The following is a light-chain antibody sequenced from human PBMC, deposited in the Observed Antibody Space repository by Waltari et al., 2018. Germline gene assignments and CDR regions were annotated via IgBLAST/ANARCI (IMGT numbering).Light chain of an antibody. V-gene: IGKV3-20*01. CDR3: QQYDISPLT. CDR1: QPVGTTY. J-gene: IGKJ4*01. Sequence: CRTSQPVGTTYYSWYQQKPGQALSVVNDGAYSRATGIPDSFCGSGSGTGFSLTICSLEPQDFAVYCCQQYDISPLTCGGVTKVGIK. CDR2: GAY.